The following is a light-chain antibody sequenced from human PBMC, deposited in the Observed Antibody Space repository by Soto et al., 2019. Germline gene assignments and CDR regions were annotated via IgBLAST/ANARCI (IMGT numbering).Light chain of an antibody. V-gene: IGKV1-8*01. J-gene: IGKJ2*01. CDR2: DAS. CDR3: QHYYSYPYT. CDR1: HVVSNY. Sequence: AIRMTQSPSSLSASIGDRVTITCRASHVVSNYLAWYQQKPGKAPKALIYDASFLQSGVPSRFSGSGSGTDFSITIRFLQSVDFATYYCQHYYSYPYTFGQGTTLQMK.